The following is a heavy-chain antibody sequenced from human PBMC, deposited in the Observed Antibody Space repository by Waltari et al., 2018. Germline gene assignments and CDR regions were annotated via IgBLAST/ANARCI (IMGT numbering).Heavy chain of an antibody. CDR1: GFTVSTNH. Sequence: VDLVESGGGLVHPGGSLRPSCAASGFTVSTNHMTWVRQGPGRGLEWVSIIYPAGSTYNADAVEGRFTISRDVSKNMVHLQMNSLRPEDTAIYYCARARDEQTAMVYFDHWGQGTLVSVSS. J-gene: IGHJ4*02. CDR3: ARARDEQTAMVYFDH. D-gene: IGHD5-18*01. V-gene: IGHV3-66*02. CDR2: IYPAGST.